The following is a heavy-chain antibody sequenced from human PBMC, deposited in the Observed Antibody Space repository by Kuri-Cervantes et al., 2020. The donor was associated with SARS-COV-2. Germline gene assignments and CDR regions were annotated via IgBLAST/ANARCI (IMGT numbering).Heavy chain of an antibody. CDR3: ARLSTFSIFFDY. Sequence: GESLRLSCAIAGFALSDLGMHWVRQAPGEGLEWVAHIWHDGTNNKHADSVGGRFTVARDNSKNALYVQRTSLPVEDTDVYYCARLSTFSIFFDYWGQGALVTVSS. CDR1: GFALSDLG. J-gene: IGHJ4*02. CDR2: IWHDGTNN. V-gene: IGHV3-33*08.